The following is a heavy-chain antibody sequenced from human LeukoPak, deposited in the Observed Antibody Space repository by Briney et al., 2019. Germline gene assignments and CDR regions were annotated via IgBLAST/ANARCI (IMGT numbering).Heavy chain of an antibody. Sequence: SETLSLTCTVSSGSISSYYWSWIRQPPGKGLEWVGNIFYSGSPNYNPSLKGRVTTSLDKSQNHFSLKLSFVTAADTAVYYCARVGHLPAAGTYDYWGQGTLVTVSS. V-gene: IGHV4-59*08. D-gene: IGHD6-13*01. CDR2: IFYSGSP. J-gene: IGHJ4*02. CDR3: ARVGHLPAAGTYDY. CDR1: SGSISSYY.